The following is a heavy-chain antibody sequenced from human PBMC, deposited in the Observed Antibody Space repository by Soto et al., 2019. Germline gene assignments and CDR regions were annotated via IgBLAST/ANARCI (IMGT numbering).Heavy chain of an antibody. CDR1: GGSISSGDYY. D-gene: IGHD2-15*01. CDR3: ASVLGYCSGGSCETDAFDI. Sequence: SETLSLTCTVSGGSISSGDYYWSWIRQPPGKGLEWIGYIYYSGSTYYNPSLKSRVTISVDTSKNQFSLKLSSVTAADTAVYYCASVLGYCSGGSCETDAFDIWGQGTMVTVS. V-gene: IGHV4-30-4*01. CDR2: IYYSGST. J-gene: IGHJ3*02.